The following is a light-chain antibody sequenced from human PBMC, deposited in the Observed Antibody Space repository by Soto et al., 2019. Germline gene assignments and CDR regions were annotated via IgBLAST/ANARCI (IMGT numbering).Light chain of an antibody. CDR1: QSVRSN. V-gene: IGKV3-15*01. CDR3: QQYNNWPPGT. CDR2: AAS. J-gene: IGKJ1*01. Sequence: EIGMTQSPATLSVSPGERATLSCRASQSVRSNLAWYQQKPGQAPRLLIYAASSRATGIPARFSGSGSGAEFTLTISSLQSEDFAVYYCQQYNNWPPGTFGQGTKVDIK.